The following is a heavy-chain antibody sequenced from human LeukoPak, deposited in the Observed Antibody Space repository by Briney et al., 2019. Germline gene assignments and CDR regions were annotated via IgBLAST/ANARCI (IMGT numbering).Heavy chain of an antibody. CDR2: IWYDGSNK. CDR1: GFTFSSYG. CDR3: AKDLGSGWNGPDY. D-gene: IGHD6-19*01. V-gene: IGHV3-33*06. J-gene: IGHJ4*02. Sequence: PGGSLRLSCAASGFTFSSYGMHWVRQAPGKGLEWVAVIWYDGSNKYYADSVKGRFTISRDNSKNTLYLQMNSLRAEDTAVYYCAKDLGSGWNGPDYWGQGTLVTVSS.